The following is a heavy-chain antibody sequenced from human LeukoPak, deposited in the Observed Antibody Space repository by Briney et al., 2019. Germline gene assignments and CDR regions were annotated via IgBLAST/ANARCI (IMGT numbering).Heavy chain of an antibody. CDR1: GFSFSSYE. D-gene: IGHD6-19*01. V-gene: IGHV3-48*03. CDR3: AKDRYSGGWPDY. J-gene: IGHJ4*02. Sequence: TGGSLRLSCAASGFSFSSYEMNWVRQAPGKGLEWVSNISPSGSTKYYADSVKGRFTVFRDNAKNSLYLQMNSLRAEDTAVYYCAKDRYSGGWPDYWGQGTLVTVSS. CDR2: ISPSGSTK.